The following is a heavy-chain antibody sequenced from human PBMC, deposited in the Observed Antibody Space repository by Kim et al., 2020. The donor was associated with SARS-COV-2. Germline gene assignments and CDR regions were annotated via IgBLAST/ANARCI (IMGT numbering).Heavy chain of an antibody. CDR3: TTYYYGSGSYPY. J-gene: IGHJ4*02. CDR2: IKSKTDGGTT. V-gene: IGHV3-15*01. D-gene: IGHD3-10*01. CDR1: GFTFSNAW. Sequence: GGSLRLSCAASGFTFSNAWMSWVRQAPGKGLEWVGRIKSKTDGGTTDYAAPVKGRFTISRDDSKNTLYLQMNSLKTEDTAVYYCTTYYYGSGSYPYWGQGTLVTVSS.